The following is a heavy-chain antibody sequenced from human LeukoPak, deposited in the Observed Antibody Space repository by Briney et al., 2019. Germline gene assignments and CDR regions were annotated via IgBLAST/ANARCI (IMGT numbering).Heavy chain of an antibody. V-gene: IGHV4-61*05. D-gene: IGHD5-24*01. Sequence: PSETLSLTCTVSGGSISSSSYYWGWIRQPPGTGLEWIGYIYYSGSTNYNPSLKSRVTISVDTSKNQFSLKLSSVTAADTAVYYCARGLRDGPSVFDYWGQGTLVTVSS. CDR2: IYYSGST. CDR3: ARGLRDGPSVFDY. J-gene: IGHJ4*02. CDR1: GGSISSSSYY.